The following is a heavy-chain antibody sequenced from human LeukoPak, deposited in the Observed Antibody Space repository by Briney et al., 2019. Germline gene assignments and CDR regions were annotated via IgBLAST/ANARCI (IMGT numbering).Heavy chain of an antibody. V-gene: IGHV4-59*01. J-gene: IGHJ6*02. CDR1: GGSISSYY. CDR3: ARKNPYYYYYGMDV. Sequence: PSETLSLTCTVSGGSISSYYWSWIRQPPGKGLEWIGYIYYSGSTNYNPSLKSRVTISVDTSKNQFSLKLSSVTAADTAVYYCARKNPYYYYYGMDVWGQGTTVTVSS. CDR2: IYYSGST.